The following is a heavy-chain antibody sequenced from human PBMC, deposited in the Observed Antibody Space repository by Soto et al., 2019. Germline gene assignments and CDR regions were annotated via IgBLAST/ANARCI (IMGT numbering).Heavy chain of an antibody. CDR2: IIPMFGTA. Sequence: QVQLVQSGAEVKKPGSSVKVSCKASGDTFSSYAINWVRQAPGQGLEWMGGIIPMFGTANYAQKFKGRVKITAGESTSTVYMELRSLRSEDTAVYYCARVGPAHYYDSSGYYSPLDYWGQGTLVTVSS. CDR1: GDTFSSYA. CDR3: ARVGPAHYYDSSGYYSPLDY. J-gene: IGHJ4*02. V-gene: IGHV1-69*01. D-gene: IGHD3-22*01.